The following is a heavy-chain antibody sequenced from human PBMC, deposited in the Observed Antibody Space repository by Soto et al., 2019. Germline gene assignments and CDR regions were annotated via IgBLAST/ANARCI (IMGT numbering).Heavy chain of an antibody. J-gene: IGHJ4*02. CDR2: ISGSGGST. CDR1: GFTFGSYA. D-gene: IGHD5-12*01. CDR3: AKGIVDTILNPFDY. Sequence: PGGSLRLSCAASGFTFGSYAMSWVRQAPGKGLEWVSAISGSGGSTYYADTVKGRFTISRDNSKNTLYLQMNSLRAEDTSVYYCAKGIVDTILNPFDYWGQGTLVTVSS. V-gene: IGHV3-23*01.